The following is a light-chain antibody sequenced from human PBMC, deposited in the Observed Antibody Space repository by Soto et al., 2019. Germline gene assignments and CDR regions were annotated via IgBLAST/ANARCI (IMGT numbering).Light chain of an antibody. J-gene: IGKJ4*01. Sequence: DIQMTQSPSTLSASVGDRVTITCRASQSISSWLAWYQQKPGKAPKLLIYKASSLESGVPSRFRGGGSGTEFTLTISSLQPDDFATYYCHQYNSYHTFGGGTKVDIK. CDR2: KAS. CDR3: HQYNSYHT. CDR1: QSISSW. V-gene: IGKV1-5*03.